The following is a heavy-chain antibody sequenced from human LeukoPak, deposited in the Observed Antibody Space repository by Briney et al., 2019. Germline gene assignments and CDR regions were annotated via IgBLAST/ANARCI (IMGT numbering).Heavy chain of an antibody. CDR1: GGSISSYY. CDR2: IYYSGST. CDR3: ARVWSGSYLFDY. J-gene: IGHJ4*02. Sequence: SETLSLTRTVSGGSISSYYWSWIRQPPGKGLEWIGYIYYSGSTNYNPSLKSRVTISVDTSKNQFSLKLSSVTAADTAVYYCARVWSGSYLFDYWGQGTLVTVSS. V-gene: IGHV4-59*08. D-gene: IGHD1-26*01.